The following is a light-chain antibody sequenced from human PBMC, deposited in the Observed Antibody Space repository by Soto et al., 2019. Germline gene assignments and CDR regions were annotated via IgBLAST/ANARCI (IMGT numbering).Light chain of an antibody. Sequence: QSALTQPASVSGSPGQSITISCTGTSSDVGGYEWLSWYQHRPGKAPKLLIYDVSLRPSGVSNRFSGSKSGNTASLTISGLQTEDEADYYCYSYTQSTTLGVFGAGTKLTVL. CDR2: DVS. J-gene: IGLJ1*01. V-gene: IGLV2-14*01. CDR1: SSDVGGYEW. CDR3: YSYTQSTTLGV.